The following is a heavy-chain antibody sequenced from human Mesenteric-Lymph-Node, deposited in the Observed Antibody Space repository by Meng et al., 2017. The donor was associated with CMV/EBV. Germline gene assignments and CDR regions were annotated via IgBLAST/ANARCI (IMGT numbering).Heavy chain of an antibody. J-gene: IGHJ3*02. CDR3: ARAKVGGQSQVHPDAFDI. CDR1: GFTFSSYN. Sequence: GESLKISCVASGFTFSSYNMNWVRQAPGKGLEWVSCISSSGAYIYSTDSLKGRFTISRDNAKNSLYLQMNSLRPEDTAAYFCARAKVGGQSQVHPDAFDIWGQGTMVTV. D-gene: IGHD2-2*01. CDR2: ISSSGAYI. V-gene: IGHV3-21*01.